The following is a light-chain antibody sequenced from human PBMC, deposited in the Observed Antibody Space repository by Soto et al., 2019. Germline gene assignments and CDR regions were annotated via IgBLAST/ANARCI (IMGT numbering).Light chain of an antibody. CDR3: QQYNSYSMP. V-gene: IGKV1-5*03. Sequence: NQSPSTLSATVGERVTINCRDSQSFSSWLAWYQHKPGKALKLLIYKASSLESGVPSRFSGSGSGTEFTLTISSLQPDDFATYYCQQYNSYSMPFAQGAKVAIK. CDR1: QSFSSW. J-gene: IGKJ1*01. CDR2: KAS.